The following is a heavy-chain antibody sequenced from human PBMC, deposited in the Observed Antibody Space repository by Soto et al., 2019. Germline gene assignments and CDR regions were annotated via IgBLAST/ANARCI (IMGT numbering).Heavy chain of an antibody. V-gene: IGHV4-59*01. Sequence: QVQLQESGPGLVKPSETLSLTCTVSGGSISSYYWSWIRQPPGKGLEWIGYIYYSGSTNYTPSLKSRVTISVDTSKNQFSLKLSSVTAADTAVYYCARTKNIVAPFDIWGQGTMVTVSS. J-gene: IGHJ3*02. D-gene: IGHD5-12*01. CDR2: IYYSGST. CDR1: GGSISSYY. CDR3: ARTKNIVAPFDI.